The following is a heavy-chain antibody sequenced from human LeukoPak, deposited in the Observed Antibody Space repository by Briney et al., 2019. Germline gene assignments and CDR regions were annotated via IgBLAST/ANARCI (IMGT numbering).Heavy chain of an antibody. CDR2: ISYNGGVR. V-gene: IGHV3-30*03. CDR1: GFTVSTYG. CDR3: VRELYMDV. J-gene: IGHJ6*03. Sequence: GGSLRLSCAASGFTVSTYGFHWVRQAPGKGLEWVALISYNGGVRYYADSVRGRFTISRDNSKNTLFLQMDSLRTEDSGVYYCVRELYMDVWGKGTTVTVSS.